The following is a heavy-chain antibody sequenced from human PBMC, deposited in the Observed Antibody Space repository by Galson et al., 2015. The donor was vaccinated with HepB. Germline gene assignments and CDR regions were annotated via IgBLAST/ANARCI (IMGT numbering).Heavy chain of an antibody. CDR1: GFTFSSYG. CDR3: ARARYYYDSSGYYPSDYYYGMDV. CDR2: IWYDGSNK. J-gene: IGHJ6*02. D-gene: IGHD3-22*01. Sequence: SLRLSCAASGFTFSSYGMHWVRQAPGKGLEWVAVIWYDGSNKYYADSVKGRFTISRDNSKNTLYLQMNSLRAEDTAVYYCARARYYYDSSGYYPSDYYYGMDVWGQGTTVTVSS. V-gene: IGHV3-33*01.